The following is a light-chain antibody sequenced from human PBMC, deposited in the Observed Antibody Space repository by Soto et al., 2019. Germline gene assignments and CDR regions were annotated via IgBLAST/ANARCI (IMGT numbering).Light chain of an antibody. J-gene: IGKJ4*01. Sequence: EIVLTQSPATLSLSPGERATLSCRASQSIDSYLAWYQQIPGQAPRLLIYDASHRATGIPARFSGSGSGTDFTLSISSLEPEDFAVYYCQQRLNLPLTFGGGTTVEIK. CDR2: DAS. V-gene: IGKV3-11*01. CDR3: QQRLNLPLT. CDR1: QSIDSY.